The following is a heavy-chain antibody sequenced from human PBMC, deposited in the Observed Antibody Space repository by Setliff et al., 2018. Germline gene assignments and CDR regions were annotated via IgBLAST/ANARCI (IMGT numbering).Heavy chain of an antibody. CDR3: AKGVVGGDDYNYPDDAFDV. Sequence: GGSLRLSCAASGFTFSSYAMSWVRQAPGKGLEWVSAISGSGGSTYYADSVKGRFTISRDSSKNTLYLQMSSLRAEDTAVYYCAKGVVGGDDYNYPDDAFDVWGQGTMVTVSS. V-gene: IGHV3-23*01. CDR1: GFTFSSYA. J-gene: IGHJ3*01. D-gene: IGHD4-4*01. CDR2: ISGSGGST.